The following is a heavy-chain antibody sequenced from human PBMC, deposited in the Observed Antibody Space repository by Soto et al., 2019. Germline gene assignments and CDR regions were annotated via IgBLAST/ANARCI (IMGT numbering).Heavy chain of an antibody. CDR2: ISSNGGST. CDR1: AFTFSSYA. V-gene: IGHV3-64D*08. D-gene: IGHD2-15*01. Sequence: GGSLRLSCSASAFTFSSYAMHWVRQAPGKGLEYVSAISSNGGSTYYADSVKGRFTISRDNSKNTLYLQMSSLRAEDTAVYYCVKDLGCSGGSCYYDLFDYWGQGTLVTVSS. CDR3: VKDLGCSGGSCYYDLFDY. J-gene: IGHJ4*02.